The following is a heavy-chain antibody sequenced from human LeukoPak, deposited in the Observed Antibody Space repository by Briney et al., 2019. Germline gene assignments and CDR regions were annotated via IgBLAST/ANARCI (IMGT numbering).Heavy chain of an antibody. V-gene: IGHV3-23*01. CDR3: AKGARVTTRSWFDP. CDR2: ISGSGGST. CDR1: GFTFRDYA. D-gene: IGHD4-17*01. Sequence: GGSLRLSCAASGFTFRDYAMSWVRQAPGKGLEWVSVISGSGGSTYYADSVKGRFTISRDNSQNMLYLQMSSLRVDDTAIYYCAKGARVTTRSWFDPWGQGTLVTVSS. J-gene: IGHJ5*02.